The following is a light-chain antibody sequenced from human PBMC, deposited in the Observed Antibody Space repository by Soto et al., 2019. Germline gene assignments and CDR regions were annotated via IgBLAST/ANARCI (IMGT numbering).Light chain of an antibody. V-gene: IGKV3-20*01. CDR2: AAS. Sequence: EIVLTQSPGTLSLSPGERATLSCRASQSVTSSFLAWYQQKPGQAPRLLIYAASNRATGIPDRFSGSGSGTDFTLTISRLEPEDFAVYYCQQYGSSPSTFGPGTKVDSK. CDR1: QSVTSSF. CDR3: QQYGSSPST. J-gene: IGKJ3*01.